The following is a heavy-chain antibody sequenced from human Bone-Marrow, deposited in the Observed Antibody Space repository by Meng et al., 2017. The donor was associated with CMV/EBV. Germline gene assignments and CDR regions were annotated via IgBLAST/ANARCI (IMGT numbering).Heavy chain of an antibody. CDR1: GGSISSSSYY. V-gene: IGHV4-39*07. D-gene: IGHD3-3*01. J-gene: IGHJ5*02. CDR3: ARASIFGVPNWFDP. Sequence: GSLRLSCTVSGGSISSSSYYWGWIRQPPGKGLEWIGSIYYSGSTYYNPSLKSRVTISVDTSKNQFSLKLSSVTAADTAVYYCARASIFGVPNWFDPWGQGTLVTVSS. CDR2: IYYSGST.